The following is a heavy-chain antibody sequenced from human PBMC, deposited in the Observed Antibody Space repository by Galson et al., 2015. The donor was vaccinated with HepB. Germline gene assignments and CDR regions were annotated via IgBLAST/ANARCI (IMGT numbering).Heavy chain of an antibody. V-gene: IGHV5-10-1*01. D-gene: IGHD2-2*02. Sequence: QSGAEVKKPGESLRISCKGSGYSSTSYWISWVRQMPGKGLEWMGRIDPSDSYTDYSPSFQGHVTISADKSISTAHLQWSSLKASDTAMYYCARHSTNTHNWFDPWGRGTLVTVSS. CDR3: ARHSTNTHNWFDP. J-gene: IGHJ5*02. CDR1: GYSSTSYW. CDR2: IDPSDSYT.